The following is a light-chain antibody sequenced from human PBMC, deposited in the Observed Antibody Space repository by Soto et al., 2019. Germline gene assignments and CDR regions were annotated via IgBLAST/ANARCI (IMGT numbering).Light chain of an antibody. J-gene: IGLJ1*01. CDR1: SSDIGGFYY. V-gene: IGLV2-14*01. CDR2: QVS. CDR3: SSYSSSSTFYV. Sequence: QXALTQTASVSGSPGQSITIACTGTSSDIGGFYYVSWYQHHPGKDPKLMIYQVSNRPSGVSNRFSGSKSGNTASLTISGLQAEDEADYFCSSYSSSSTFYVFGDGTKVTVL.